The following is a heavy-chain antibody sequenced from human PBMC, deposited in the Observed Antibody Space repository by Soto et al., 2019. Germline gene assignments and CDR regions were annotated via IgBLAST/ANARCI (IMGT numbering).Heavy chain of an antibody. CDR3: AREGLNTYYDYVWGSYRAIDY. Sequence: QVQLVQSGAEVKKPGASVKVSSKASGYTFTSYGISWVRQAPGQGLEWMGWISAYNGNTNYAQKLQGRVTMTTDTSTSTAYMELRSLRSDDTAVYYCAREGLNTYYDYVWGSYRAIDYWGQGTLVTVSS. V-gene: IGHV1-18*01. D-gene: IGHD3-16*02. CDR1: GYTFTSYG. CDR2: ISAYNGNT. J-gene: IGHJ4*02.